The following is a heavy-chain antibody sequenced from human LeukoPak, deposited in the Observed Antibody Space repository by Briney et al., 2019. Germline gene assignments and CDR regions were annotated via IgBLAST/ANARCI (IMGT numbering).Heavy chain of an antibody. D-gene: IGHD3-10*01. V-gene: IGHV4-39*01. CDR3: ATRWHYGLGNHAIDY. CDR1: GVSISSSSYY. Sequence: PSETLSLTCNVSGVSISSSSYYWDWIRQPPGKGLEWIGSFYYTGNTYQNPSLESRVTISVDTSKNQFSLNLNSVTAADTAVYYCATRWHYGLGNHAIDYWGQGTLVTVSS. CDR2: FYYTGNT. J-gene: IGHJ4*02.